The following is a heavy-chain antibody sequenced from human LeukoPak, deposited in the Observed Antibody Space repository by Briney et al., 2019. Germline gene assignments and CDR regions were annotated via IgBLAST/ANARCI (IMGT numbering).Heavy chain of an antibody. V-gene: IGHV1-2*02. CDR2: INPNSGGT. CDR3: ARDIAVAATGGY. Sequence: ASVKVSCKASGYTFTGYYMHWVRQAPGQGLEWMGWINPNSGGTNYAQKFQGRVTMTGDTSISTAYMELSRLRSDDTAVYYCARDIAVAATGGYWGQGTLVTVSS. D-gene: IGHD6-19*01. J-gene: IGHJ4*02. CDR1: GYTFTGYY.